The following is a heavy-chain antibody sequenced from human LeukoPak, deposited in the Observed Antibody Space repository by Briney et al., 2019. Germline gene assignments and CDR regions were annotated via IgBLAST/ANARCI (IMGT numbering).Heavy chain of an antibody. J-gene: IGHJ4*02. Sequence: GASVTVSCTASGYTFTSYYMHWVRQAPGQGLEWMGIINPSGGSTSYAQKFQGRVTMTRDTSTSTVYMELSSLRSEDTAVYYCAKSEEFEVCSSSDYWGQGTLVTVSS. D-gene: IGHD2-2*01. CDR2: INPSGGST. CDR3: AKSEEFEVCSSSDY. V-gene: IGHV1-46*01. CDR1: GYTFTSYY.